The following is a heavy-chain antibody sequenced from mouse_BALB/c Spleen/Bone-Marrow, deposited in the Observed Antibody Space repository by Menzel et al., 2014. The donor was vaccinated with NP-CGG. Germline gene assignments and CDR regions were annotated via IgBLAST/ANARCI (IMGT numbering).Heavy chain of an antibody. Sequence: QLKESGPDLVKPSQSLSLTCTVTGYSITSGYGWHWIRQFPGNKLEWMGYIHYSGFTDYNPSLKSRISITRDTSKNQFFLQLNSVTTEDTATYYCTRETAVVADFDYWGQGTTRTVSS. CDR3: TRETAVVADFDY. J-gene: IGHJ2*01. CDR1: GYSITSGYG. CDR2: IHYSGFT. D-gene: IGHD3-3*01. V-gene: IGHV3-1*02.